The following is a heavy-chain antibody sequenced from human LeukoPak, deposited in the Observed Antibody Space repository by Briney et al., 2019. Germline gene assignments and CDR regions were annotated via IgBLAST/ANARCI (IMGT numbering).Heavy chain of an antibody. V-gene: IGHV3-23*01. CDR2: ISDPHSGSET. Sequence: PGGSLRLSCAASGFTFSSYTMNWVRQALGQGLEWGSTISDPHSGSETHYADSVKGRFTISRDDSQNTLYLQMNSLRAEDTAVYYCAKMGFNGDYVYYWGQGTLVTVSS. CDR3: AKMGFNGDYVYY. J-gene: IGHJ4*02. D-gene: IGHD4-17*01. CDR1: GFTFSSYT.